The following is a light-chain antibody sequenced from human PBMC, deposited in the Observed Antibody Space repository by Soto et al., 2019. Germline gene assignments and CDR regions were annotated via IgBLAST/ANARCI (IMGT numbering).Light chain of an antibody. J-gene: IGKJ4*01. V-gene: IGKV3-20*01. Sequence: ELVLMQSPGTLSLSKGERAPRSCRPSQTVRNNYLAWYQQKPGQAPRLLIYDASSRATGIPDRFSGGGSGTDFTLSICSLEPEDFAVYYCQQFSSYPLTFGGGTKVDIK. CDR1: QTVRNNY. CDR3: QQFSSYPLT. CDR2: DAS.